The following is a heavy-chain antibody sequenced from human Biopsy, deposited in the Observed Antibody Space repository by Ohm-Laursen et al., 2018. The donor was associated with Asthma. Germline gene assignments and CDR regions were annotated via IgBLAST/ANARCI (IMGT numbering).Heavy chain of an antibody. J-gene: IGHJ4*02. Sequence: SLRLSCAAFGFAFDSYAMYWVRQSPGKGLEWVAVISYDGSNKYYADSVKGRFTVSRDNSKSTLYLQMNSLRAEDTAVYFCARPYYSDRSGYYGYWGQGTLVTVSS. V-gene: IGHV3-30*03. D-gene: IGHD3-22*01. CDR3: ARPYYSDRSGYYGY. CDR1: GFAFDSYA. CDR2: ISYDGSNK.